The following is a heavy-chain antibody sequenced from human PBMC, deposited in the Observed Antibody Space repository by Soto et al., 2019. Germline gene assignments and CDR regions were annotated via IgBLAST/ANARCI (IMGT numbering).Heavy chain of an antibody. CDR3: TKVARGLTLDL. D-gene: IGHD3-10*01. V-gene: IGHV3-15*01. Sequence: VCMRLSCAACRFSLNNACTSWVRQAPGKGLKWVGHIKSKTDGGTTEYAAPVKGRFTISRDDSKNTLYLQMNSLKTEDTAVYYCTKVARGLTLDLWGQGTLVTVYS. J-gene: IGHJ4*02. CDR2: IKSKTDGGTT. CDR1: RFSLNNAC.